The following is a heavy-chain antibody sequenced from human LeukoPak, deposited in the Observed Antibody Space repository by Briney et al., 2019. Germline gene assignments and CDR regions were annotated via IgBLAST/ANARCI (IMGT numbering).Heavy chain of an antibody. Sequence: GSLRLSCAASGFTFSSYAMSWIRQPPGKGLEWIGEINHSGSTNYNPSLKSRVTISVDTSKNQFSLKPSSVTAADTAVYYCAVYSGWLHNWFDPWGQGTLVTVSS. CDR1: GFTFSSYA. CDR3: AVYSGWLHNWFDP. J-gene: IGHJ5*02. CDR2: INHSGST. V-gene: IGHV4-34*08. D-gene: IGHD6-19*01.